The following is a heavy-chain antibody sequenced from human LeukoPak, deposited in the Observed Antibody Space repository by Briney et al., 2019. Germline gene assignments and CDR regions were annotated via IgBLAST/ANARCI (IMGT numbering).Heavy chain of an antibody. V-gene: IGHV1-46*01. J-gene: IGHJ5*02. CDR3: ARDLGAQTMGFFDP. CDR2: INPSGGGT. Sequence: GASVNVSCKASGYTFTSYYIHWVRQAPGQGLEWMGIINPSGGGTNYAQKFQARFTMTRDTSTSTVYMELGSLRSEDTAVYYCARDLGAQTMGFFDPWGQGTLVTVSS. D-gene: IGHD4/OR15-4a*01. CDR1: GYTFTSYY.